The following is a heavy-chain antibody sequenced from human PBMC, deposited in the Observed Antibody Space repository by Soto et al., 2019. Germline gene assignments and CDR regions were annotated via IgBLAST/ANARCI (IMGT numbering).Heavy chain of an antibody. CDR3: ARDVGGMDV. CDR2: INAGNGNT. V-gene: IGHV1-3*01. Sequence: ASVTVSCQASGGTFSSYAISWVRQAPGQRLEWMGWINAGNGNTKYSQKFQGRVTITRDTSASTAYMELSSLRSEDTAVYYCARDVGGMDVWGQGTTVTVSS. D-gene: IGHD1-26*01. J-gene: IGHJ6*02. CDR1: GGTFSSYA.